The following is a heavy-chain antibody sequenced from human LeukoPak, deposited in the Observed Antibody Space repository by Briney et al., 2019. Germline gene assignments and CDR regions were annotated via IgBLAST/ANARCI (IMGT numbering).Heavy chain of an antibody. D-gene: IGHD2-2*01. Sequence: ASVKVSCKASGYTFTGYYMHWVRQAPGQGLEGMGRINPNSGGINYAQNFQGRVTMTRDTSISTAYMELSRLRSDDTAVYYCATPGYCSSTSCSNWFDPWGQGTLVTVSS. CDR3: ATPGYCSSTSCSNWFDP. J-gene: IGHJ5*02. CDR1: GYTFTGYY. V-gene: IGHV1-2*06. CDR2: INPNSGGI.